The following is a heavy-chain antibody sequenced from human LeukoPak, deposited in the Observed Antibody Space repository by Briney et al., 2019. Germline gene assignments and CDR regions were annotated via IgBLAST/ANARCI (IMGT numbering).Heavy chain of an antibody. J-gene: IGHJ4*02. Sequence: SETLSLTCTLSGGSISIYYCSWIRQPAGKGLEWIGRIYTSGSTNYKPSLKSRVTISVDKSKNQFSLKLSSVTAADTAVYYCARSGYCSSTSCYAVDYFDYWGQGTLVTVSS. D-gene: IGHD2-2*01. CDR3: ARSGYCSSTSCYAVDYFDY. V-gene: IGHV4-4*07. CDR2: IYTSGST. CDR1: GGSISIYY.